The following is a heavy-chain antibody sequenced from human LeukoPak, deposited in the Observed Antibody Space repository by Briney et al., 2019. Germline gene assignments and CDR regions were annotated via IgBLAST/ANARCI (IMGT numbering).Heavy chain of an antibody. J-gene: IGHJ5*02. Sequence: SETLSLTCTVSGGSISSSSYYCGWIRQPPGKGLEWIGSIYYSGSTYYSPSLKSRVTISVDTSKNQFSLKLSSVTAADTAVYYCARRAHDYGDYGWFDPWGQGTLVTVSS. CDR1: GGSISSSSYY. D-gene: IGHD4-17*01. CDR2: IYYSGST. V-gene: IGHV4-39*01. CDR3: ARRAHDYGDYGWFDP.